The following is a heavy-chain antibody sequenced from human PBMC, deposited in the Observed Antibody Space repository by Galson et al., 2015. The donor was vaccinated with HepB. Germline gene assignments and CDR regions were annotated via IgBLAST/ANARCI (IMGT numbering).Heavy chain of an antibody. Sequence: SVKVSCKASGYSFTDYYIHWVRQAPGQGLEWMGWINPYHGATRFAPKFQGRVTMTRDTSISTVYMEMSRLTSDDTAVYFCARRMGDRFTTPDYYYYMDVWGKGTTVTVSS. D-gene: IGHD3-3*01. CDR1: GYSFTDYY. CDR2: INPYHGAT. J-gene: IGHJ6*03. V-gene: IGHV1-2*02. CDR3: ARRMGDRFTTPDYYYYMDV.